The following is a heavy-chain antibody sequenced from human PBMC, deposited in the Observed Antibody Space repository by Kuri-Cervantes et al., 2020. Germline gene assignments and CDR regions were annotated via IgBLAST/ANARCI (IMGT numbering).Heavy chain of an antibody. CDR3: ARPPARYSSGWYGS. D-gene: IGHD6-19*01. Sequence: GGSLRLSCAASGFTFSDYYMSWIRQAPGKGLEWVSYISSSGSTIYYAASVKGRFTISRDNAKNSLYLQMNSLRAEDTAVYYCARPPARYSSGWYGSWGQGTLVTVSS. J-gene: IGHJ5*01. CDR1: GFTFSDYY. CDR2: ISSSGSTI. V-gene: IGHV3-11*01.